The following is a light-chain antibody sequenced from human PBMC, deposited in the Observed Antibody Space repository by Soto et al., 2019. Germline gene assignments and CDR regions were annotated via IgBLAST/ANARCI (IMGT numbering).Light chain of an antibody. V-gene: IGKV3-15*01. Sequence: EIVMTQSPASLSVSPGDGATLSCRASHSVASNVAWYQQKPGQGPRLLIHGASTRAVGVPARFSGSGSGTDFTLTISSLQSEDFAVYYCQQYYNWPPQYTFGQGTKLQIK. CDR1: HSVASN. CDR3: QQYYNWPPQYT. CDR2: GAS. J-gene: IGKJ2*01.